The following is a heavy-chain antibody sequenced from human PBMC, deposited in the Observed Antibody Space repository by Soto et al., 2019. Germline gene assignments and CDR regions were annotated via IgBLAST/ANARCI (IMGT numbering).Heavy chain of an antibody. D-gene: IGHD3-9*01. V-gene: IGHV4-34*01. CDR3: ARGGSNDWQVAFDI. CDR1: GGSFSTYY. J-gene: IGHJ3*02. CDR2: INHNGNN. Sequence: GTLSLTCVVSGGSFSTYYYSWIRQSPGKGLEWIGEINHNGNNNYSPSLKSRVTMSLDTSKNQFSLKLTSVTAADTAVYYCARGGSNDWQVAFDIWGQGTMVT.